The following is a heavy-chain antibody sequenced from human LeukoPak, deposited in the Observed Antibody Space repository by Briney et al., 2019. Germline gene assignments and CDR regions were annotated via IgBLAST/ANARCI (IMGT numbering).Heavy chain of an antibody. CDR2: IRYDGSNK. CDR1: GFTFSSYG. CDR3: AGTVVGATRPSPDY. D-gene: IGHD1-26*01. Sequence: AGGSLRLSCAASGFTFSSYGMHWVRQAPGKGLEWVAFIRYDGSNKNYADSVKGRFTVSRDNSRNTLFLQMNSLRADDTAVYYCAGTVVGATRPSPDYWGQGTLVTVSS. V-gene: IGHV3-30*02. J-gene: IGHJ4*02.